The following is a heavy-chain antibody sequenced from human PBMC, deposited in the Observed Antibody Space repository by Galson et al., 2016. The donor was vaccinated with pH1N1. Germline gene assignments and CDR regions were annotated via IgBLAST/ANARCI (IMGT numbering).Heavy chain of an antibody. J-gene: IGHJ3*02. V-gene: IGHV5-51*01. CDR3: ARQDDFGDYRGDAFDI. Sequence: QSGAEVKKPGESLKISCKASGYRFTSYWIAWVRQVPGEGLEWVGVVNPGGSIIRYSPPFQGQVTLSNDRSINTAYLHWISLKASDTATYYCARQDDFGDYRGDAFDIWGQGTMVIVSS. CDR1: GYRFTSYW. CDR2: VNPGGSII. D-gene: IGHD4-17*01.